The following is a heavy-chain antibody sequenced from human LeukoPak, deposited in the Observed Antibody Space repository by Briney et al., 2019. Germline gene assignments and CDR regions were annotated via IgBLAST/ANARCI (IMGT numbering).Heavy chain of an antibody. D-gene: IGHD3-10*01. CDR2: ISYDGGNK. CDR3: ARGRWFGELLGQGTHFDY. CDR1: GFTFSSYA. V-gene: IGHV3-30-3*01. J-gene: IGHJ4*02. Sequence: GGSLRLSCAASGFTFSSYAMHWVRQAPGKGLEWVAVISYDGGNKYYADSVKGRFTISRDNSKNTLYLQMNSLRAEDTAVYYCARGRWFGELLGQGTHFDYWGQGTLVTVSS.